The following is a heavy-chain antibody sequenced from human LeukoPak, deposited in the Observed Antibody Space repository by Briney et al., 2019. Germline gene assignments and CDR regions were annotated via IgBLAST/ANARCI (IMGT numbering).Heavy chain of an antibody. Sequence: GRSLRLACATSGFTFSDYGMHWVRQAPGKGLEWVAVIRYDGSNKYYADSVKGRFTISRDNSKNTLYLQMNSLRAEDTAVYYCAKDSSLAAADYWGQGTLVTVSS. V-gene: IGHV3-30*18. D-gene: IGHD6-13*01. CDR3: AKDSSLAAADY. CDR1: GFTFSDYG. CDR2: IRYDGSNK. J-gene: IGHJ4*02.